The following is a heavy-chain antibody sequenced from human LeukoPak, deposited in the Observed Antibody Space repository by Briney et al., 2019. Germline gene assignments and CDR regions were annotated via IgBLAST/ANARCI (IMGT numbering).Heavy chain of an antibody. D-gene: IGHD2-2*01. J-gene: IGHJ4*02. CDR2: IFYSGTT. Sequence: SETLSLTCTVSGGSISSGGYYWSWIRQHPGKGLGWIGYIFYSGTTYYNPSLKSRVSISVDTSKNQFYLKVSSVTAADTAVYYCAREGYCTATSCYPDYWGQGTLVTVSS. V-gene: IGHV4-31*03. CDR3: AREGYCTATSCYPDY. CDR1: GGSISSGGYY.